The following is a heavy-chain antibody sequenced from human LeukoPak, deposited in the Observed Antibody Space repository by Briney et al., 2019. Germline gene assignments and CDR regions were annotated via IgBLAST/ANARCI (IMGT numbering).Heavy chain of an antibody. CDR1: GFTFSTYA. V-gene: IGHV3-23*01. D-gene: IGHD1-26*01. CDR3: AKEKELHDS. J-gene: IGHJ5*01. Sequence: AGGSLRLSCAASGFTFSTYAMSWVRQAPGKGLEWVSAISGSGGSTYYSDSVKGRFTISRDNSKNTLYLQMNSLKSEDTAVYYCAKEKELHDSWGQGTLVTVSS. CDR2: ISGSGGST.